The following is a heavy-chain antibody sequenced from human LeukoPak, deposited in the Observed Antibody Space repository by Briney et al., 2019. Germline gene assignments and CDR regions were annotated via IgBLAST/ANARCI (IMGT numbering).Heavy chain of an antibody. CDR2: IYYSGTT. CDR1: GGSISSGDYY. CDR3: ARGPYGSGSYY. Sequence: SETLSLTCTVSGGSISSGDYYWSWIRQPPGKGLEWIGYIYYSGTTYYNPSLKSRVTVSVDTSKNQFSLKLTSVTAADTAVYFCARGPYGSGSYYWGQGTLVTVSS. D-gene: IGHD3-10*01. J-gene: IGHJ4*02. V-gene: IGHV4-30-4*01.